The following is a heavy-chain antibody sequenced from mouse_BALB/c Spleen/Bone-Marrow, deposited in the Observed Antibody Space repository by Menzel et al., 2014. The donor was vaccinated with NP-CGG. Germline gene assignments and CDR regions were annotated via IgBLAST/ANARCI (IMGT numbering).Heavy chain of an antibody. CDR3: ARTYRPFALDY. Sequence: EVQLVESGGGLVKPGGSLRLSCAASGFTFSDYYMYWVRQTPEKRLEWVATISDGVSYTDYPGSVKGRFTASRDNAKNNLYLQMSSLKSEDTAMYFCARTYRPFALDYWGQGTSVTVSS. CDR2: ISDGVSYT. CDR1: GFTFSDYY. V-gene: IGHV5-4*02. J-gene: IGHJ4*01. D-gene: IGHD2-14*01.